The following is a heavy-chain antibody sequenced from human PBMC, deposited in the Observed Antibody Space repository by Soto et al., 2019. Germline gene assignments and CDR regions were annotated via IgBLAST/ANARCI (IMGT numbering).Heavy chain of an antibody. D-gene: IGHD6-13*01. CDR2: IIPILGIA. Sequence: ASVKVSCKASGGTFSSNTISWVRQAPGQRLEWKGRIIPILGIANYAQKFQGRVTITADKSTSTAYMELSSLRSEDTVVYYCARDFSSPPGDDAFDIWGQGTMVTGSS. J-gene: IGHJ3*02. V-gene: IGHV1-69*04. CDR1: GGTFSSNT. CDR3: ARDFSSPPGDDAFDI.